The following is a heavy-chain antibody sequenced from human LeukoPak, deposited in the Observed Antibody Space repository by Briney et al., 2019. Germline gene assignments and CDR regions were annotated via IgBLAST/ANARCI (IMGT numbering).Heavy chain of an antibody. J-gene: IGHJ4*02. D-gene: IGHD3-10*01. V-gene: IGHV1-2*02. CDR1: GYTFTGYY. CDR3: ARVSGNGGFGADQSFDY. CDR2: INPNSGGT. Sequence: GASVKVSCKASGYTFTGYYMHWVRQAPGQGLEWMGWINPNSGGTNYAQKFQGRVTMTRDTSISTAYMELSRLRSDDTAVYYCARVSGNGGFGADQSFDYWGQGTMVTVSS.